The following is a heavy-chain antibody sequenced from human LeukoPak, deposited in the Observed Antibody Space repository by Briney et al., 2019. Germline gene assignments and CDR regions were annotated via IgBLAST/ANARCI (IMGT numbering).Heavy chain of an antibody. CDR1: GFTFSSYA. D-gene: IGHD6-13*01. J-gene: IGHJ3*02. V-gene: IGHV3-30*04. Sequence: PGGSLRLSCAASGFTFSSYAMHWVRQAPGKGLEWVAVISYDGSNKYYADSVKGRFTISRDNSKNTLYLQMNSLRAEDTAVYYCARDNFEGIAAAETDDAFDIWGQGTMVTVSS. CDR2: ISYDGSNK. CDR3: ARDNFEGIAAAETDDAFDI.